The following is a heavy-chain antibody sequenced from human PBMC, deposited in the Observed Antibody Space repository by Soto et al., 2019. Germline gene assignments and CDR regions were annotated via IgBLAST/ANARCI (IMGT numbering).Heavy chain of an antibody. V-gene: IGHV3-30-3*01. Sequence: QVQLVESGGGVVQPGRSLRLSCAASGFTFSSYAMHWVRQAPGKGLEWVAVISYDGSNKYYADSVKGRFTISRDNSKNTLYLQMNSLRAEDTAGYYCARSWSDAFDIWGQGTMVTVSS. D-gene: IGHD6-13*01. CDR1: GFTFSSYA. CDR2: ISYDGSNK. CDR3: ARSWSDAFDI. J-gene: IGHJ3*02.